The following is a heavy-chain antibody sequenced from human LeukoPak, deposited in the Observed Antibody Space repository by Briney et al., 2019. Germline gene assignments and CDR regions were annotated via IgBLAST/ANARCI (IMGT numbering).Heavy chain of an antibody. V-gene: IGHV3-23*01. Sequence: GGSLRLSRAASGFTFSSYAMSWVRQAPGKGLEWVSAISGSGGSTYYADSVKGRFTISRDNSKNTLYLQMNSLRAEDTAVYYCAKGRYSSSGNWFDPWGQGTLVTVSS. J-gene: IGHJ5*02. CDR2: ISGSGGST. CDR3: AKGRYSSSGNWFDP. D-gene: IGHD6-13*01. CDR1: GFTFSSYA.